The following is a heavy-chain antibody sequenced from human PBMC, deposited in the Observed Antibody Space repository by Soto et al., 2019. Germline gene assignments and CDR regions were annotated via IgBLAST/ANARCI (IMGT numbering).Heavy chain of an antibody. V-gene: IGHV1-18*01. CDR2: ISAYNGNK. CDR1: GYIFSGYG. Sequence: QVQLVQSGAEVKKPGASVKVSCKASGYIFSGYGINWVRQVPGQGLEWMGWISAYNGNKNYAQKFQGRVTMTTDTSTSTAYMELRSLTSDDTAVYYCVRDLDGSGSYYTDYWGQGSLVTVSS. J-gene: IGHJ4*02. D-gene: IGHD3-10*01. CDR3: VRDLDGSGSYYTDY.